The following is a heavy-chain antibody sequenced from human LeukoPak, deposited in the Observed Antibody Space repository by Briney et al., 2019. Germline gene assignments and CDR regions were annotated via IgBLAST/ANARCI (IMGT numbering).Heavy chain of an antibody. CDR2: INPNSGGT. Sequence: ASVKVSCKVSGYTLTELSMHWVRQAPGQGLEWMGWINPNSGGTNYAQKFQGRVTMTRDTSISTAYMELSRLRSDDTAVYYCAREDSTMLSFDIWGQGTMVTVSS. V-gene: IGHV1-2*02. CDR1: GYTLTELS. CDR3: AREDSTMLSFDI. J-gene: IGHJ3*02. D-gene: IGHD2-21*01.